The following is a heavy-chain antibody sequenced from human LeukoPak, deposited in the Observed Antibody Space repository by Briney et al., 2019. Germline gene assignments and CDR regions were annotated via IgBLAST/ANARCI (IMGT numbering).Heavy chain of an antibody. D-gene: IGHD3-3*01. J-gene: IGHJ6*02. CDR3: ARLYYDFWSGYLYGMDV. CDR2: IYYSGST. CDR1: GGSISSSSYY. Sequence: SETLSLTCTVSGGSISSSSYYWGWIRQPPGKGLEWIGSIYYSGSTYYNPSLKSRVTISVDTSKNQFPLKLSSVTAADTAVYYCARLYYDFWSGYLYGMDVWGQGTTVTVS. V-gene: IGHV4-39*01.